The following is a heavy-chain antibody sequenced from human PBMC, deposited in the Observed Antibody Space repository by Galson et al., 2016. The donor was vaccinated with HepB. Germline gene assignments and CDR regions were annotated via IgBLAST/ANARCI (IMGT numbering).Heavy chain of an antibody. CDR2: ISRDGSDI. Sequence: SLRLSCAASGFTYSNYYMNWVRQAPGKAPEWVSTISRDGSDIYYADSVKGRFTISRDNAKNSLFLQMTSLRADDTAVYYCARGSPGYTHDFDYWGQGTLVTVSS. D-gene: IGHD5-12*01. J-gene: IGHJ4*01. V-gene: IGHV3-21*01. CDR1: GFTYSNYY. CDR3: ARGSPGYTHDFDY.